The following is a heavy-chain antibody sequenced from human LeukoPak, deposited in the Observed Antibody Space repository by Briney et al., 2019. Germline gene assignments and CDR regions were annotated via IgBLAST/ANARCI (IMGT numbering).Heavy chain of an antibody. CDR1: TLTLNNYW. CDR2: IGSSGRYT. Sequence: PGGSLRVSCTASTLTLNNYWMSWVRQAPGKGLEWISYIGSSGRYTNYADPVKGRFTISRDNAKNSLYLQMNSLRAEDTAVYYCVRDLSLTDYYDSSGPWGDYWGQGILVTVSS. D-gene: IGHD3-22*01. V-gene: IGHV3-11*06. J-gene: IGHJ4*02. CDR3: VRDLSLTDYYDSSGPWGDY.